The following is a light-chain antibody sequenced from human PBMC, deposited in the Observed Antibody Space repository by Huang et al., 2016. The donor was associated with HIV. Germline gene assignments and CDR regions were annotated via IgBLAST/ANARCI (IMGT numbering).Light chain of an antibody. Sequence: DIQMTQSPSTLSASIGERVTITCRASQTVTWWLAWYQQKPWNAPKVLIYKASNFESGLPSRFNGSVSGTDFTLTISSLQPDDFATYYCQQYNTYPWTFGQGTNVEIK. CDR1: QTVTWW. CDR3: QQYNTYPWT. V-gene: IGKV1-5*03. J-gene: IGKJ1*01. CDR2: KAS.